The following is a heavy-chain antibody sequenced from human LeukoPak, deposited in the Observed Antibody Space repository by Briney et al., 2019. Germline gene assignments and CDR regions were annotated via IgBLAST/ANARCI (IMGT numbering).Heavy chain of an antibody. Sequence: GGSLRLSCAASGFTYYTSWMSWVRQAPGKGLEWVANIKEDGSEKYYVDSVKGRFTISRDNAKNSLYLHMDRLRAEDTAVYYCARYSGTFRRFDYWDQGSVITVSS. CDR2: IKEDGSEK. V-gene: IGHV3-7*01. CDR1: GFTYYTSW. CDR3: ARYSGTFRRFDY. J-gene: IGHJ4*02. D-gene: IGHD1-26*01.